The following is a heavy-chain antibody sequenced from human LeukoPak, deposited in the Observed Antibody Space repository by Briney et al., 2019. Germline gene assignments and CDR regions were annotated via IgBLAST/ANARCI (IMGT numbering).Heavy chain of an antibody. CDR2: LNPNSGGT. V-gene: IGHV1-2*02. Sequence: GSVTVSCTTSGYTFTAFFIHWVRQAPGQGLEWMGWLNPNSGGTNYAQKFQGRVTMTRDTSISTAYMELSRLRSDDTAVYFCARVGAAYQDSNYWGQGTLVTVSS. J-gene: IGHJ4*02. CDR3: ARVGAAYQDSNY. CDR1: GYTFTAFF. D-gene: IGHD1-26*01.